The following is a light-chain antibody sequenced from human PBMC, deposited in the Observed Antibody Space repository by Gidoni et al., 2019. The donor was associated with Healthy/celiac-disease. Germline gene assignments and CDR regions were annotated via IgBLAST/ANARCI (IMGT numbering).Light chain of an antibody. J-gene: IGLJ1*01. Sequence: SYELTPPPSVSVSPGQTASITCSGDKLGDKYACWYQQKQGQSPVLVIYQDSKRPSGIPERFSGSNSGNTATLTISGTQAMDEADYYCQAWDSGTVFGTGTKVTVL. CDR1: KLGDKY. CDR3: QAWDSGTV. CDR2: QDS. V-gene: IGLV3-1*01.